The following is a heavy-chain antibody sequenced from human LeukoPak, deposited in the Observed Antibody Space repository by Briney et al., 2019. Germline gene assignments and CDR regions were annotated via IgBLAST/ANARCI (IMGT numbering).Heavy chain of an antibody. CDR2: ISDSGGST. D-gene: IGHD2-8*01. Sequence: GGSLRLSCAASGFTFSSYSMNWVRQAPGKGLEWVSAISDSGGSTYYADSVKGRFSISRDNSKNTLYLQMNSLRAEDTAVYYCARDRMVYEYWGQGTRVTVSS. CDR1: GFTFSSYS. J-gene: IGHJ4*02. CDR3: ARDRMVYEY. V-gene: IGHV3-23*01.